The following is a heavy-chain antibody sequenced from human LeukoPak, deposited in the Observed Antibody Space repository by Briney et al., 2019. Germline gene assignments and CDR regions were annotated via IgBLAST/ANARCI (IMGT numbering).Heavy chain of an antibody. Sequence: GASVKVSCKASGYTFTSYAMDWVRQAPGQGLEWTGWINTNTGNPTYAQGFTGRFVFSLDTSVSTAYLQISSLKAEDTAVYYCARDEGIAAAGTIFLFDYWGQGTLVTVSS. CDR1: GYTFTSYA. D-gene: IGHD6-13*01. CDR3: ARDEGIAAAGTIFLFDY. J-gene: IGHJ4*02. V-gene: IGHV7-4-1*02. CDR2: INTNTGNP.